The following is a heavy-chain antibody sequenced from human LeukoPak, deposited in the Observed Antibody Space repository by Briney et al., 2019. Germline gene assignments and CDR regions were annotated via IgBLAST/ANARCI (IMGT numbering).Heavy chain of an antibody. CDR3: AKVGDYGRKYYFDY. D-gene: IGHD4-17*01. CDR2: ISGSGGST. Sequence: PGGSLRLSCAASGFTFSSYAMSWVRQAPGKGLEWVSAISGSGGSTYYADSVKGRFTISRDNSKNTLYLQMNSLRAEVTAVYYCAKVGDYGRKYYFDYWGQGTLVTVSS. J-gene: IGHJ4*02. V-gene: IGHV3-23*01. CDR1: GFTFSSYA.